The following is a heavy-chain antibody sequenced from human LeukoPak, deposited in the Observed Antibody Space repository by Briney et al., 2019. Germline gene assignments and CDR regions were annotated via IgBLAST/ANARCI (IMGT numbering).Heavy chain of an antibody. CDR2: ISSSGSTI. D-gene: IGHD3-16*01. Sequence: GGSLRLSCAASGFTFSSYEMNWVRQAPGKGLEWVSYISSSGSTIYYADSVKGRFTISRDNAKNSLYLQMNSLRAEDTAVYYCARDGGIMAPDAFDIWGQGTMVTVSS. V-gene: IGHV3-48*03. CDR1: GFTFSSYE. J-gene: IGHJ3*02. CDR3: ARDGGIMAPDAFDI.